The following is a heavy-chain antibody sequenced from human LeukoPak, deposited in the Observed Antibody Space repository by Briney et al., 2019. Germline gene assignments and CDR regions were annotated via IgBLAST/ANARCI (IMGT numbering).Heavy chain of an antibody. V-gene: IGHV1-8*02. D-gene: IGHD7-27*01. J-gene: IGHJ4*02. Sequence: GASVKVSCKASGYTFTGYYMHWVRQATGQGLEWMGWMNPNSGYTGSAQKFQGRVTMTSDTSISTAYMELSSLTSEDTAVYYCARNYLGLSYWGQGSLVTVSS. CDR2: MNPNSGYT. CDR3: ARNYLGLSY. CDR1: GYTFTGYY.